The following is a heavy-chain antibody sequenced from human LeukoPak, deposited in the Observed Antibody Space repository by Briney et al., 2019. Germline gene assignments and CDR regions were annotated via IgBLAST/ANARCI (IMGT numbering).Heavy chain of an antibody. CDR3: VRGDPWVRPTFFDY. Sequence: PGGSLRLSCAASGFIFSNYDMNWVRQAPGKGLEWVSYISSSYMTIYYADSVKGRFTISRDNARKSLYLQMNSLRVEDAAVYYCVRGDPWVRPTFFDYWGQGALVTVSS. J-gene: IGHJ4*02. CDR1: GFIFSNYD. CDR2: ISSSYMTI. D-gene: IGHD1-1*01. V-gene: IGHV3-48*01.